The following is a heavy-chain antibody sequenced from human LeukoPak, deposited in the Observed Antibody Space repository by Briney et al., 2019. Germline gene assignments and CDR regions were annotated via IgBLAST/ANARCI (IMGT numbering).Heavy chain of an antibody. J-gene: IGHJ6*03. D-gene: IGHD7-27*01. CDR2: ISTSSSYI. V-gene: IGHV3-21*01. Sequence: GGSLRLSCAVSGFTFSRHSMNWVRQAPGKGLEWVSFISTSSSYIYYADSVKGRFTISRDNVKNSLYLQMNSLRAEDTAVYYCARDGSTPWGYYMDVWGKGTTVTISS. CDR3: ARDGSTPWGYYMDV. CDR1: GFTFSRHS.